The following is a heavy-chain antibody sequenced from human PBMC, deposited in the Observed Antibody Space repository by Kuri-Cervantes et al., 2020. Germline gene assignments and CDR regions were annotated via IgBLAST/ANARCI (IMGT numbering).Heavy chain of an antibody. CDR3: ARGPTAIGSSGYFDY. J-gene: IGHJ4*02. Sequence: SETLSLTCAVYGGSFSGYYWSWIRQPPGKGLEWIGEINHSGSTNYNPSLKSRVTISVDTSKNQFSLKLSSVTAADTAVYYCARGPTAIGSSGYFDYWGQGTLVTVSS. CDR2: INHSGST. CDR1: GGSFSGYY. V-gene: IGHV4-34*01. D-gene: IGHD3-22*01.